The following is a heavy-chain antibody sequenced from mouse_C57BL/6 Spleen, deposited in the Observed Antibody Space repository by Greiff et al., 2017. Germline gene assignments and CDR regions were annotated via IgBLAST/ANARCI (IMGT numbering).Heavy chain of an antibody. CDR1: GFTFSSYA. D-gene: IGHD1-1*01. Sequence: EVKLVESGGGLVKPGGSLKLSCAASGFTFSSYAMSWVRQTPEKRLEWVATISDGGSYTYYPDNVKGRFTISRDNAKNNLYLQMSHLKSEDTAMYYCARVTTVVANYAMDYWGQGTSVTVSS. CDR2: ISDGGSYT. J-gene: IGHJ4*01. V-gene: IGHV5-4*03. CDR3: ARVTTVVANYAMDY.